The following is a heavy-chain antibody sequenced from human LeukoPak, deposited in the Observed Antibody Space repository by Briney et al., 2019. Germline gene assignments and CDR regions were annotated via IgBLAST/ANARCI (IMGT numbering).Heavy chain of an antibody. CDR1: GGSISSYY. CDR3: ARIVSSGWYYYYMDV. J-gene: IGHJ6*03. D-gene: IGHD6-19*01. V-gene: IGHV4-59*08. CDR2: IYYSGST. Sequence: AETLSLTCTVSGGSISSYYWIWLRQPPGKGLEWIGYIYYSGSTNYNPSLKSRVTISVDTSKDQFSLKLSSVTAADTAVYYCARIVSSGWYYYYMDVWGKGTTVTVSS.